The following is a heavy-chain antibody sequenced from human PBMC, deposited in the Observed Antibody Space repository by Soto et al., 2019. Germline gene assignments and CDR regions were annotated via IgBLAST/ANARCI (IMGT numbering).Heavy chain of an antibody. CDR3: ARDFVVGGPTINYYYGMDV. D-gene: IGHD1-26*01. J-gene: IGHJ6*02. CDR2: IYSAGNT. V-gene: IGHV3-66*01. Sequence: EVQLVESGGDLVQPGGSLRLSCAASGFTVSSNYRSWVRQAPGKGLEWISIIYSAGNTYYADSVKGRFTISRDNSKNTLYIQMNSLGAEDTAVYYCARDFVVGGPTINYYYGMDVWGQGTTVTVSS. CDR1: GFTVSSNY.